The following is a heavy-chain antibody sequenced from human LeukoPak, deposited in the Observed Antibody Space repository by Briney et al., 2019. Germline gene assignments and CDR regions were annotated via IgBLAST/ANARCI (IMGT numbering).Heavy chain of an antibody. CDR2: IYYSGIT. Sequence: SETLSLTCTVSGGSISTHYWSWILQPPGKGLELIGYIYYSGITNYNPSLESRVTISVATSNNQFSLKLSSVTAADTAMYYCARPYCSGGSCYRGAFDIWGQGTMVTVSS. CDR1: GGSISTHY. J-gene: IGHJ3*02. D-gene: IGHD2-15*01. CDR3: ARPYCSGGSCYRGAFDI. V-gene: IGHV4-59*11.